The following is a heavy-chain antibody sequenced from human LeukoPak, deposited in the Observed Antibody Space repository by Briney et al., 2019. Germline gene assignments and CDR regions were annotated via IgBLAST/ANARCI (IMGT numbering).Heavy chain of an antibody. V-gene: IGHV4-34*01. D-gene: IGHD2-2*01. Sequence: KASETLSLTCAVYGGSFSGCYWSWIRQPPGKGLEWIGEINHSGSTNYNPSLKSRVTISVDTSKNQFSLKLSSVTAADTAVYYCAHGGVVPAAMYYYYYGMDVWGQGTTVTVSS. J-gene: IGHJ6*02. CDR1: GGSFSGCY. CDR2: INHSGST. CDR3: AHGGVVPAAMYYYYYGMDV.